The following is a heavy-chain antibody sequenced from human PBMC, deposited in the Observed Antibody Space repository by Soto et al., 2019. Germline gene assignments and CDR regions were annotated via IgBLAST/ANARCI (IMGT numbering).Heavy chain of an antibody. CDR2: INVHNGDT. CDR1: AYNLAGDG. V-gene: IGHV1-18*01. J-gene: IGHJ6*01. CDR3: ARRGNPYMDV. Sequence: QVQVVQSGAEVKKPGASVRVSCRPSAYNLAGDGFTWVRQAPGQGLEWMGWINVHNGDTNYAQKFQDRFSLTTDTFTRTVYMELTNLRSDDTAVYYCARRGNPYMDVWGKGPRSSSPQ.